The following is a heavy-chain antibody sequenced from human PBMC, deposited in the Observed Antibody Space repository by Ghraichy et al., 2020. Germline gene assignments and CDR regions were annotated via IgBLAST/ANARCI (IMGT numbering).Heavy chain of an antibody. Sequence: ESLNISCTVSGGSISYYYWSWIRQTPEKGLEWIGYIYDSGSTDYNPSLKSRVTISVDTSKNQFSLKLSSVTAADTAVYYCAGRFAYPDYWGQGTLVTVSS. J-gene: IGHJ4*02. CDR3: AGRFAYPDY. CDR2: IYDSGST. D-gene: IGHD2-2*01. V-gene: IGHV4-59*01. CDR1: GGSISYYY.